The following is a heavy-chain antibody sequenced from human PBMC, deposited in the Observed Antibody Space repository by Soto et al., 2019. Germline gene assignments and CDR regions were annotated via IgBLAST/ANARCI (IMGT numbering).Heavy chain of an antibody. D-gene: IGHD6-19*01. CDR1: GGSISSSSYY. CDR2: IYYSGST. V-gene: IGHV4-39*01. CDR3: ARHPAVAGTTNFDY. Sequence: SETLSLTCTFSGGSISSSSYYWGWIRQPPGKGLEWIGSIYYSGSTYYNPSLKSRVTISVDTSKNQFSLKLSSVTAADTAVYYCARHPAVAGTTNFDYWGQGTLVTVSS. J-gene: IGHJ4*02.